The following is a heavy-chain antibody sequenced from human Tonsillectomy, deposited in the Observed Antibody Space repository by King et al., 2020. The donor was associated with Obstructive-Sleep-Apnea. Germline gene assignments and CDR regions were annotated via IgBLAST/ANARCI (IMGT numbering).Heavy chain of an antibody. J-gene: IGHJ6*01. Sequence: VQLQQWGAGLLKPSETLSLTCAVYGVSFSGYCWSWVRQPPGKGLEWIGEINNSGSTNYNPSLKSRVTISVDTSKNQFSLKLSSVTAADTAVYYCARGRQGSSGYYPYYYYGMDAWGQGTTVTVSS. D-gene: IGHD3-22*01. CDR3: ARGRQGSSGYYPYYYYGMDA. CDR2: INNSGST. CDR1: GVSFSGYC. V-gene: IGHV4-34*01.